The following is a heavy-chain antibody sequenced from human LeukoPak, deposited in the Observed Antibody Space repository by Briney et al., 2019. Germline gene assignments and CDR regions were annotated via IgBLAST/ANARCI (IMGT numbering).Heavy chain of an antibody. V-gene: IGHV1-2*02. J-gene: IGHJ4*02. CDR3: ARGGSGYQLPEFDY. D-gene: IGHD2-2*01. Sequence: ASVKVSCKASGYTFTGYYMHWVRQAPGQGLEWMGWINPNSGGTNYAQKFQGRVTITRDTSISTAYMELSRLRSDDTAVYYCARGGSGYQLPEFDYWGQGTLVTVSS. CDR2: INPNSGGT. CDR1: GYTFTGYY.